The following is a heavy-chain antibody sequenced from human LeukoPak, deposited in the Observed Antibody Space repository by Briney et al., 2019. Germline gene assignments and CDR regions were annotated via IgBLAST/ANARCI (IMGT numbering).Heavy chain of an antibody. CDR3: ARLQRGTQRWTYDI. V-gene: IGHV5-51*01. Sequence: GESLNISWTGSGYTFTNYWIGWVRQIPGKGMEWIAVTHPGDSDARYSPSFQGQLTVLADKTINTDFLQWSSLNAADTAVYFCARLQRGTQRWTYDIWGQGTMVIVSS. CDR2: THPGDSDA. J-gene: IGHJ3*02. D-gene: IGHD1-1*01. CDR1: GYTFTNYW.